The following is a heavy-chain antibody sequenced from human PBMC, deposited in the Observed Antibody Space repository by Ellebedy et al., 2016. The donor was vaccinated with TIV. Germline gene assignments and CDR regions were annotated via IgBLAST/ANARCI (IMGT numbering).Heavy chain of an antibody. CDR2: ISGSGDYT. CDR3: AKEYQYGSSGYFSCFDY. D-gene: IGHD3-22*01. J-gene: IGHJ4*02. Sequence: GESLKISCAASGFTFSKYAMSWVRQAPGKGLEWVSAISGSGDYTYYADSVKGRFTISRDNSKNTVYLQMNSLRAEDTAVYFCAKEYQYGSSGYFSCFDYWGQGTLVTASS. CDR1: GFTFSKYA. V-gene: IGHV3-23*01.